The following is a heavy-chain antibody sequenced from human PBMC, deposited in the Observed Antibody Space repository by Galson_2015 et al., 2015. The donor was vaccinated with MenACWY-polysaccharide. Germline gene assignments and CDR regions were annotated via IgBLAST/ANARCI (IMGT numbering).Heavy chain of an antibody. CDR3: TTDYIAVARPHGC. V-gene: IGHV3-9*01. CDR2: ISWNSGSI. CDR1: GFTFDDYA. D-gene: IGHD6-19*01. J-gene: IGHJ4*02. Sequence: SLRLSCAASGFTFDDYAMHWARQAPGKGLEWVSGISWNSGSIGYADSVKGRFTISRDNAKNSLYLQMNILKTEDTAVYYCTTDYIAVARPHGCWGQGTLVTVSS.